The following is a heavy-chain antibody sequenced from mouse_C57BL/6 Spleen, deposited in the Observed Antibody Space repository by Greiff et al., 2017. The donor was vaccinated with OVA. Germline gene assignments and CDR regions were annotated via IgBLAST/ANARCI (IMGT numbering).Heavy chain of an antibody. CDR1: GYTFTSYT. D-gene: IGHD4-1*01. V-gene: IGHV1-4*01. CDR2: INPSSGYT. J-gene: IGHJ2*01. Sequence: VHLVESGAELARPGASVKMSCKASGYTFTSYTMHWVKQRPGQGLEWIGYINPSSGYTKYNQKFKDKATLTADKSSSTAYMQLSSLTSEDSAVYYCARDTGRCDYWGQGTTLTVSS. CDR3: ARDTGRCDY.